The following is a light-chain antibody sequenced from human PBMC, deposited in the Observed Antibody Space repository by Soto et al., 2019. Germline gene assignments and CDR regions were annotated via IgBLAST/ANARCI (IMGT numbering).Light chain of an antibody. Sequence: QSALTQPRSVSGSPGQSVIISCTGTNSDVGAYNYVSWYQQHPGKAPKLMIYDVAQRPSGVPDRFSGSKSGNTASLAISGLQSEDEADYYCAAWDDSLNGWVFGGGTKVTVL. CDR1: NSDVGAYNY. V-gene: IGLV2-11*01. J-gene: IGLJ3*02. CDR3: AAWDDSLNGWV. CDR2: DVA.